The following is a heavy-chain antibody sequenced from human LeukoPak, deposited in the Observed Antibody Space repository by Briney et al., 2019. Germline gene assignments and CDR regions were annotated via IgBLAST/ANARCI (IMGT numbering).Heavy chain of an antibody. CDR3: AREVAGTPFIDY. D-gene: IGHD1-14*01. J-gene: IGHJ4*02. Sequence: SETLSLTCAVYGGSFSGYYWSWIRQPPGKGLEWIGEINHSGSTNYNPSLKSRVTISVDTSKNQFSLKLSSVTAADTAVYYCAREVAGTPFIDYWGQGTLVTVSS. CDR1: GGSFSGYY. V-gene: IGHV4-34*01. CDR2: INHSGST.